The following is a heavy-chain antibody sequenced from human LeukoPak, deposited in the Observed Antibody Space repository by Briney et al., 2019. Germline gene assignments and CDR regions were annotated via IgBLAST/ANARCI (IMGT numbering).Heavy chain of an antibody. D-gene: IGHD6-13*01. CDR3: VSSTGQQFIPYDY. J-gene: IGHJ4*01. CDR2: IYGDNAA. V-gene: IGHV3-66*02. CDR1: GINVTTNY. Sequence: GGSLRLSCAASGINVTTNYMTWIRQAPGKGLEWVSLIYGDNAAYYSESVRGRFIISRDNLTNTLFLQINSLRPEDTALYYCVSSTGQQFIPYDYWGHGTHVTVSS.